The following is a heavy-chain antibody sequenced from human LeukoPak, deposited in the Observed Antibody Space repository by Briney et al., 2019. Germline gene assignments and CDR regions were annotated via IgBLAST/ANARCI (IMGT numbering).Heavy chain of an antibody. J-gene: IGHJ4*02. D-gene: IGHD5-24*01. CDR3: ARARRGGYNPTMRYFDY. CDR2: INHSGST. V-gene: IGHV4-39*07. Sequence: PSETLSLTCTVSGGSISISNYYWGWIRQPPGKGLEWIGEINHSGSTNYNPSLKSRVTISVDTSKNQFSLKLSSVTAADTAVYYCARARRGGYNPTMRYFDYWGQGTLVTVSS. CDR1: GGSISISNYY.